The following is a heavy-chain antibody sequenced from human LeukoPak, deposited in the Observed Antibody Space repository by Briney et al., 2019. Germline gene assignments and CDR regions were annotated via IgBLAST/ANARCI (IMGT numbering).Heavy chain of an antibody. V-gene: IGHV3-23*01. CDR2: ISGSGGST. D-gene: IGHD3-10*01. Sequence: GGSLRLSCAASGFTFSSYGMSWVRQAPGKGLEWVSAISGSGGSTYYADSVKGRFTISRDNSKNTLYLQMNSLRAEDTAVYYCARGGSGSSWFDYWGQGTLVTVSS. CDR3: ARGGSGSSWFDY. J-gene: IGHJ4*02. CDR1: GFTFSSYG.